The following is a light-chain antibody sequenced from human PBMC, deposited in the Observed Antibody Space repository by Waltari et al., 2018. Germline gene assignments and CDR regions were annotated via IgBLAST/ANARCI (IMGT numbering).Light chain of an antibody. Sequence: DTVVIQSPDSLAVSLGERATINCKSSQSVLYSSNNRNYLAWYQQKPGQPPRLLIYWASPRESGVPERFSGSGSGTDFTLVISSLQAEDVGVYYCQQYAFIPHTFGRGTKLEIK. CDR1: QSVLYSSNNRNY. CDR3: QQYAFIPHT. CDR2: WAS. J-gene: IGKJ2*01. V-gene: IGKV4-1*01.